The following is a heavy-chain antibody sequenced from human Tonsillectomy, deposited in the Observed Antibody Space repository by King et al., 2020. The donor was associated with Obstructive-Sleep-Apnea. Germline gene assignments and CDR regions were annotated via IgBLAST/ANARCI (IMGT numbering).Heavy chain of an antibody. CDR3: ARHWAPDSSGYLDY. CDR1: GYSFTNYW. J-gene: IGHJ4*02. Sequence: DVQLVESGAEVKKPGESLRISCKGSGYSFTNYWITWVRQMPGKGLEWMGRIDPSDSYTNYSPSFQGHVTISADKSITTAYLQWTSLKASDTAIYYCARHWAPDSSGYLDYWGKGTLVTVSS. V-gene: IGHV5-10-1*03. D-gene: IGHD3-22*01. CDR2: IDPSDSYT.